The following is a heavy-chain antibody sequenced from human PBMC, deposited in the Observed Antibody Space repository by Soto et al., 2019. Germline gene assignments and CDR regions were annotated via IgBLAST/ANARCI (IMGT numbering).Heavy chain of an antibody. J-gene: IGHJ4*02. CDR3: VKGEYYYDSSGYYPFDY. V-gene: IGHV3-64D*06. CDR1: GFTFSSYA. Sequence: GGSLRLSCSASGFTFSSYAMHWVRQAPGKGLEYVSSISTNGGSTHYADSVKGRFTISRDNSKNTQYLQMSSLRADDTAVYYCVKGEYYYDSSGYYPFDYWGQGTLVTVLL. CDR2: ISTNGGST. D-gene: IGHD3-22*01.